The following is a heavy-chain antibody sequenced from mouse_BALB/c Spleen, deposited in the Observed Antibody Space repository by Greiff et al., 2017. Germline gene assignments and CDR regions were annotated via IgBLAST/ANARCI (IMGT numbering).Heavy chain of an antibody. D-gene: IGHD1-1*01. V-gene: IGHV5-6-5*01. CDR2: ISSGGST. Sequence: EVKLMESGGGLVKPGGSLKLSCAASGFTFSSYAMSWVRQTPEKRLEWVASISSGGSTYYPDSVKGRFTISRDNARNILYLQMSSLRSEDTAMYYCARGDYYGSRFDYWGQGTTLTVSS. CDR1: GFTFSSYA. J-gene: IGHJ2*01. CDR3: ARGDYYGSRFDY.